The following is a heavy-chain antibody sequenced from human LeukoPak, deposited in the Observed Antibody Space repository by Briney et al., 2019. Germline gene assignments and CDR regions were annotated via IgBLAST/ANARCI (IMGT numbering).Heavy chain of an antibody. V-gene: IGHV4-38-2*02. Sequence: SETLSLTCTVSGYSISSGYYWGWIRPPPGKGLEWIGSIYHSGSTYYNPSLKSRVTISVDTSKNQFSLKLSSVTAADTAVYYCARDPHRSGWFDYWGQGTLVTVSS. CDR2: IYHSGST. D-gene: IGHD6-19*01. CDR3: ARDPHRSGWFDY. CDR1: GYSISSGYY. J-gene: IGHJ5*01.